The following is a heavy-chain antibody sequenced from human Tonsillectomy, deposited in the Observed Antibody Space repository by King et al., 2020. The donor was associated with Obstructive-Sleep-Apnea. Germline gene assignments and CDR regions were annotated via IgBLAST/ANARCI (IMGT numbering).Heavy chain of an antibody. Sequence: VQLVESGGGVVQPGRFLRLSCAASGFTFSSYAMHWVRQAPGKGLEWVAVISYDGSNKYYADSVKGRFTISRDNSKNTLYLQMNSLRAEDTAVYYCARASFGGATRLDYWGQGTLVTVSS. V-gene: IGHV3-30*04. CDR3: ARASFGGATRLDY. CDR1: GFTFSSYA. D-gene: IGHD1-26*01. CDR2: ISYDGSNK. J-gene: IGHJ4*02.